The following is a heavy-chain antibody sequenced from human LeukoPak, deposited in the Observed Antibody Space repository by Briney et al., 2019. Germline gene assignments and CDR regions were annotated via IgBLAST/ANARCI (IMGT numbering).Heavy chain of an antibody. CDR3: ATAGYCTTTTCYYRGIDF. D-gene: IGHD2-2*01. Sequence: AGGSLRLSCAASGFTFSNYAVHWVRQAPGKGLEWVAVISYDGTDKYYADSVKGRFTISRDTSNNTLYLQMNSLRAEDTAVYYCATAGYCTTTTCYYRGIDFWGQGTLVTVSS. CDR1: GFTFSNYA. J-gene: IGHJ4*02. CDR2: ISYDGTDK. V-gene: IGHV3-30*01.